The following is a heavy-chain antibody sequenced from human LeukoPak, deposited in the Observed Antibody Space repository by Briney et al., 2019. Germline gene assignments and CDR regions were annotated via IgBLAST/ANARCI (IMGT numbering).Heavy chain of an antibody. CDR1: GASVSSHY. V-gene: IGHV4-59*02. J-gene: IGHJ4*02. CDR2: IYHSGTT. CDR3: ARHLTGFSEYYFDY. D-gene: IGHD3-9*01. Sequence: SETLSLTCAVSGASVSSHYWSWIRQSPGKGLEWIGHIYHSGTTKYNPSLKSRVTISVDTPKSQFSLKLKSVTAADTAVYYCARHLTGFSEYYFDYWGQGTLVTVSS.